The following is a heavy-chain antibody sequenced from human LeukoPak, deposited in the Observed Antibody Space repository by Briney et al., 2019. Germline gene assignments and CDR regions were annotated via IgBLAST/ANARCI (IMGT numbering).Heavy chain of an antibody. Sequence: PGGSLRLSCAVSGYTFSSYWMSWVRQAPGKGLEWVANIKQDGSEKYYVDSVKGRFTISRDNAKNSLYLQMNSLRAEDTAVYYCARVEYYDFWSGQYYYYYYGMDVWGQGTTVTVSS. CDR1: GYTFSSYW. D-gene: IGHD3-3*01. V-gene: IGHV3-7*01. CDR3: ARVEYYDFWSGQYYYYYYGMDV. CDR2: IKQDGSEK. J-gene: IGHJ6*02.